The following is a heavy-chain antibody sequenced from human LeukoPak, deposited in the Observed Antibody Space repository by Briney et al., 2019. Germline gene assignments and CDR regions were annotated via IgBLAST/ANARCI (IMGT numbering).Heavy chain of an antibody. D-gene: IGHD1-26*01. CDR1: GFSFNNYA. Sequence: GGSLRLSCAASGFSFNNYAMSWVRQPPGKGLQWVSVMSAGGSYTYYADSVKGRFTISRDNSKSTLYLQMNSRRAEDTAVYYCASRIVGATSPFDYWGQGTLVTVSS. V-gene: IGHV3-23*01. CDR2: MSAGGSYT. J-gene: IGHJ4*02. CDR3: ASRIVGATSPFDY.